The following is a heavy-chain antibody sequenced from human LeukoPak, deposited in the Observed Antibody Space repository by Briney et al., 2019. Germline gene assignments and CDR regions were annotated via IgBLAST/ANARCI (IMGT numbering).Heavy chain of an antibody. D-gene: IGHD3-3*01. CDR1: GFTFSSYT. CDR3: ARDFGVGRETRTPDY. CDR2: INSGTDT. Sequence: GGSLRLSCTVSGFTFSSYTMSWVRQAPGKGLEWVSVINSGTDTYYTDSVKGRFTISRDNSKNTLYLQMNSLRAEDTAIYYCARDFGVGRETRTPDYWGQGTLVTVSS. V-gene: IGHV3-23*01. J-gene: IGHJ4*02.